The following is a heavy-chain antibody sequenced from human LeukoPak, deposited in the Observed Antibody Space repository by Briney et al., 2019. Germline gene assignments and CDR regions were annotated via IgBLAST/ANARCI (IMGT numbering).Heavy chain of an antibody. Sequence: GGSLRLSCAASGFTFSDYYMSWIRQAPGKGLEWVSYISSSGSTIYYADSVKGRFTISRDNAKNSLYLQMNSLRSEDTAVYYCARDLPTPGIAAAGTSQFDYWGQGTLVTVSS. V-gene: IGHV3-11*01. CDR3: ARDLPTPGIAAAGTSQFDY. D-gene: IGHD6-13*01. CDR1: GFTFSDYY. CDR2: ISSSGSTI. J-gene: IGHJ4*02.